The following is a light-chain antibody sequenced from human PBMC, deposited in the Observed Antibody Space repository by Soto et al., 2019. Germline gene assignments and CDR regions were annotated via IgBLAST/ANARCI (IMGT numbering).Light chain of an antibody. J-gene: IGKJ1*01. Sequence: DIQMTQSPSTLSASVGDRVTITCRASQSISVWLAWFQQKPGNAPKLLIYKASTLESGVPSRLSGSGSGTEFTLTISSLQPDDSATYYCQQYNNRGTFGQGTKVEI. V-gene: IGKV1-5*03. CDR2: KAS. CDR3: QQYNNRGT. CDR1: QSISVW.